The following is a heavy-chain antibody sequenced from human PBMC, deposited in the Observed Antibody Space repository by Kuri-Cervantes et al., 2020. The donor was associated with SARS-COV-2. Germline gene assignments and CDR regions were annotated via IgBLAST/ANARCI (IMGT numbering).Heavy chain of an antibody. V-gene: IGHV3-21*01. Sequence: GESLKISCVATGFTFSGYTTNWVRQAPGKALQWVSSISGSGSYIYYADSMKGRFTVSRDSAKNSLYLQMNSLRGEDTAVYYCARGLVGIGELSWGFDYWGQGTLVTVSS. CDR1: GFTFSGYT. J-gene: IGHJ4*02. CDR3: ARGLVGIGELSWGFDY. D-gene: IGHD3-10*01. CDR2: ISGSGSYI.